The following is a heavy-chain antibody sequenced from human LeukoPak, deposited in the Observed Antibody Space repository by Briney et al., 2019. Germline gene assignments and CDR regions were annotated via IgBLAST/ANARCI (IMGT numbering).Heavy chain of an antibody. J-gene: IGHJ4*02. CDR1: GFTFSDYY. Sequence: KSGGSLRLSCAASGFTFSDYYMSWIRQAPGKGLEWVSYISSSGSTIYYADSVKGRFTISRDNAKNSLYLQMNSLRAEDTAVYYWARESSTSLTVDYWGQGTLVTVSS. CDR3: ARESSTSLTVDY. CDR2: ISSSGSTI. V-gene: IGHV3-11*04. D-gene: IGHD2-2*01.